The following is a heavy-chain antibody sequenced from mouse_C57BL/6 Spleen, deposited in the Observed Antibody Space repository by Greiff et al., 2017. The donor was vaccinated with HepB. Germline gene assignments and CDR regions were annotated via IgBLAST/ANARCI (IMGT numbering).Heavy chain of an antibody. Sequence: EVMLVESGGGLVKPGGSLKLSCAASGFTFSSYAMSWVRQTPEKRLEWVATISDGGSYTYYPDNVQGRFTISRDNAKNNLYLQMSHLKSEDTAMYYCAREGGLRESWFAYWGQGTLVTVSA. J-gene: IGHJ3*01. CDR2: ISDGGSYT. D-gene: IGHD2-12*01. V-gene: IGHV5-4*01. CDR3: AREGGLRESWFAY. CDR1: GFTFSSYA.